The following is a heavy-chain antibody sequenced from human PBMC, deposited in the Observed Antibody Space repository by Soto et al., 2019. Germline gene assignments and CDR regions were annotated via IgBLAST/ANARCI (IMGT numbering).Heavy chain of an antibody. Sequence: EVQLLESGGGLVQPGGSLRLSCAASGFTFSSYAMSWVRQAPGKGLEWVSAISGSGGSSYYADSVKGRFTISRDNSKNTLYLQMNSLRAEDTAVYYCAKYSSAYCGGACSLHYYYYGMDVWGQGTTVTVSS. CDR1: GFTFSSYA. V-gene: IGHV3-23*01. J-gene: IGHJ6*02. D-gene: IGHD2-21*02. CDR2: ISGSGGSS. CDR3: AKYSSAYCGGACSLHYYYYGMDV.